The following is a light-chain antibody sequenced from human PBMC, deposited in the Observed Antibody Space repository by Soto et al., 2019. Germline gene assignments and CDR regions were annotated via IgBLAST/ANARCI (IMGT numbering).Light chain of an antibody. V-gene: IGKV3-11*01. J-gene: IGKJ3*01. CDR2: DAS. CDR1: QSVSSY. CDR3: QQRSNWPPGIT. Sequence: EIVLTQSPATLSLSPGDRATLSCRASQSVSSYLAWYQQKPGQAPRLLIYDASNRATGIPARFSGSGSGTDFTRTISSLEPEDFAVYYCQQRSNWPPGITFGPGAKVDIK.